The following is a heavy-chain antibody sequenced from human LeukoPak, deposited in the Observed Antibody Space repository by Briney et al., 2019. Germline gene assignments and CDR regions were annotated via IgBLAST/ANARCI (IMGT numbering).Heavy chain of an antibody. CDR2: IGISSGNT. J-gene: IGHJ4*01. Sequence: PGGSLRLSCAASGFNFIDYSMNWVRQAPGKGLEWISYIGISSGNTKYADSVKGRFTISRDKARNSLYLQMNSLRVEDTAMNYCARDHRYAFDNWGHGTLVTVSS. D-gene: IGHD5-12*01. CDR3: ARDHRYAFDN. CDR1: GFNFIDYS. V-gene: IGHV3-48*01.